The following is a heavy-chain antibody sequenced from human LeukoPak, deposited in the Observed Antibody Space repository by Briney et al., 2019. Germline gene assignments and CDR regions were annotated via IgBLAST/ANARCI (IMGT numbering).Heavy chain of an antibody. CDR3: ARERQDSSSSVDY. J-gene: IGHJ4*02. CDR2: INPNSGGT. V-gene: IGHV1-2*06. D-gene: IGHD6-6*01. Sequence: ASVKVSCKASGYTFTSYGISWVRQAPGQGLEWMGRINPNSGGTNYAQKFQGRVTMTRDTSTSTAYMELSRLRYDDTAVYYCARERQDSSSSVDYWGQGTLVTVSS. CDR1: GYTFTSYG.